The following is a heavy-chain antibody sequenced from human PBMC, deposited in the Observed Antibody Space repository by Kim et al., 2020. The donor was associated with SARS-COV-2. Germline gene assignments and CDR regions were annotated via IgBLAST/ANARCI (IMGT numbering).Heavy chain of an antibody. D-gene: IGHD3-22*01. J-gene: IGHJ4*02. Sequence: PSLKSRVTISVDTSKNQFSLKLSSVTAADTAVYYCARTSYRLNPVVVIDYWGQGTLVTVSS. CDR3: ARTSYRLNPVVVIDY. V-gene: IGHV4-39*01.